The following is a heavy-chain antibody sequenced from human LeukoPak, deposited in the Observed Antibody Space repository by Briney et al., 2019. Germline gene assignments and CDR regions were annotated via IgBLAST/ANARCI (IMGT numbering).Heavy chain of an antibody. CDR3: TRERAPKY. V-gene: IGHV3-7*01. J-gene: IGHJ4*02. CDR2: IKFDGSEK. CDR1: GFTFSSFW. Sequence: PGGSLRLSCAASGFTFSSFWMTWVRQPPGKGLEWVANIKFDGSEKYYVDSVKGRFTISRDNAKNSVYLQMCSLRAEDTAVYYCTRERAPKYWGQGTLVTVSS.